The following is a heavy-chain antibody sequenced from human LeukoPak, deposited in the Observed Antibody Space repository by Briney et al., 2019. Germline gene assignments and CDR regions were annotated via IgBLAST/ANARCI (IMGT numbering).Heavy chain of an antibody. Sequence: SETLSLTCTVSGGSISSYYWSWIRQPPGKGLEWIGYIYYSGSTNYNPSLKSRVTISVDTSKNQFSLKPSSVTAADTAVYYCASLSGYDSNYYYYGMDVWGQGTTVTVSS. V-gene: IGHV4-59*08. CDR3: ASLSGYDSNYYYYGMDV. CDR2: IYYSGST. J-gene: IGHJ6*02. D-gene: IGHD5-12*01. CDR1: GGSISSYY.